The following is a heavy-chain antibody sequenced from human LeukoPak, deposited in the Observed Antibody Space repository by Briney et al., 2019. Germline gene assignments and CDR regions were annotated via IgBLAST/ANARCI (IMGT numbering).Heavy chain of an antibody. D-gene: IGHD1-1*01. CDR2: IYYTGST. CDR1: GGSISSSSYY. J-gene: IGHJ1*01. Sequence: SETLSLTCTVSGGSISSSSYYWGWIRQPPGKGLEWIGSIYYTGSTSYNSSLKSRVTISVDTSKNQFSLKLSSVTAADTAVYYCARDSERSEYFQHWGQGTLVTVSS. V-gene: IGHV4-39*07. CDR3: ARDSERSEYFQH.